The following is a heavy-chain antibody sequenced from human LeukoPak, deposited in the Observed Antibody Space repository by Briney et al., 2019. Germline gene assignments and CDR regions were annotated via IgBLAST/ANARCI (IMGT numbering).Heavy chain of an antibody. Sequence: GASVKVSCKASGYTFTGYYMHWVRQAPGQGLEWMGWINPNSGGTNYAQKFQGRVTMTRDTSISTAYMELSRLRSDDTAVYYCARGVAVAGMIIYYYYMDVWGKGTTVTVSS. CDR2: INPNSGGT. J-gene: IGHJ6*03. D-gene: IGHD6-19*01. V-gene: IGHV1-2*02. CDR3: ARGVAVAGMIIYYYYMDV. CDR1: GYTFTGYY.